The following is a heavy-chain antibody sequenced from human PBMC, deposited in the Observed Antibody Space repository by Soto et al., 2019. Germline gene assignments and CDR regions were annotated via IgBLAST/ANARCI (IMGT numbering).Heavy chain of an antibody. CDR3: ARYGGFLERLSPPFDP. J-gene: IGHJ5*02. V-gene: IGHV4-4*07. CDR1: GGSISSYY. D-gene: IGHD3-3*01. Sequence: QVQLQESGPGLVKPSETLSLTCTVSGGSISSYYWSWIRQPAGKGLEWIGRIYTSGSTNYNPSLKSRVTMSVDTSKNHFSQKLNSVNAADTAVYYCARYGGFLERLSPPFDPWGQGTLVTVSS. CDR2: IYTSGST.